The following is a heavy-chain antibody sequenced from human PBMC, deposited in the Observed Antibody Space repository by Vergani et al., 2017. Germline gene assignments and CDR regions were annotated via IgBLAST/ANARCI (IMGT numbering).Heavy chain of an antibody. V-gene: IGHV1-46*03. CDR2: INPSGGHT. D-gene: IGHD3-9*01. Sequence: QVQVVQSGAEVKKSGASVKVSCKTSGYTFSNYYMHWVRQAPGQVLEWMGIINPSGGHTNYAQKFQGRVTMTRDTSTSTVYMELSSLRSEDTAIYYCGRGDYGILTGYRYWGQGTLVTVSA. CDR3: GRGDYGILTGYRY. CDR1: GYTFSNYY. J-gene: IGHJ4*02.